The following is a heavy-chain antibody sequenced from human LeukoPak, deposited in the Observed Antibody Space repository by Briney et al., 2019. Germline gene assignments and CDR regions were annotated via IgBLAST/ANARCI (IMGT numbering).Heavy chain of an antibody. CDR2: INPNSGDT. CDR1: GYTFSGFY. Sequence: ASVKVSCKASGYTFSGFYIHFIRQAPGQGLEWMGWINPNSGDTNYAQKFQGRVTMTRDTSISTAYMELSRLRSDDTAVYYCARDKSGNSGWYSYFDYWGQGTLVTVSS. V-gene: IGHV1-2*02. D-gene: IGHD6-19*01. J-gene: IGHJ4*02. CDR3: ARDKSGNSGWYSYFDY.